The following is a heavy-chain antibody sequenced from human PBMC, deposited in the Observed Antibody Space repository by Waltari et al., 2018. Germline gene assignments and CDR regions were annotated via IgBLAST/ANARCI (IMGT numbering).Heavy chain of an antibody. CDR3: AHRTSGTAAGTWLFTAFDI. CDR1: GFSLSTSGVG. J-gene: IGHJ3*02. Sequence: QITLKESGPTLVKPTQTLTLTCTFSGFSLSTSGVGVGWIRQPPGKALEWLALIYWNDDKRYSPSLKSRLTITKDTSKNQVVLTMTNMDPVDTATYYCAHRTSGTAAGTWLFTAFDIWGQGTMVTVSS. D-gene: IGHD6-13*01. V-gene: IGHV2-5*01. CDR2: IYWNDDK.